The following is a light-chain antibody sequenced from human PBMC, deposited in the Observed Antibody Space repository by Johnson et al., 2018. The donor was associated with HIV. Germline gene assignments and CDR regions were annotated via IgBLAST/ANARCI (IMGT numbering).Light chain of an antibody. Sequence: TQPPSVSAAPGQKVTLSCSGSSSNIGNNYVSWYQQLPGTAPKLLIYENNKRPSGIPDRFSGSKSGTSATLGITGLQTGDEADYYCGTWDSSLSALYVFGTGTKVTVL. V-gene: IGLV1-51*02. J-gene: IGLJ1*01. CDR1: SSNIGNNY. CDR2: ENN. CDR3: GTWDSSLSALYV.